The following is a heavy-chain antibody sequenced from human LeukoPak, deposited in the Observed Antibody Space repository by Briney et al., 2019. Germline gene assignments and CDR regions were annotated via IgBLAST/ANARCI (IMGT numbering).Heavy chain of an antibody. CDR3: ARGLGSYPYYFDY. D-gene: IGHD1-26*01. CDR1: GGSISSYY. J-gene: IGHJ4*02. CDR2: ISYSGST. V-gene: IGHV4-59*01. Sequence: SETLSLTCTVSGGSISSYYWSWLRLPPGKGPEWIGSISYSGSTNYNPSLKSRVTISIDTSKNHFSLKVSSVTAADTAVYYCARGLGSYPYYFDYWGQGTLVTVSS.